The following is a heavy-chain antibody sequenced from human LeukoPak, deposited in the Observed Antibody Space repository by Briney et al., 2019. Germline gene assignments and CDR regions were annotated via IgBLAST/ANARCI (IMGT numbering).Heavy chain of an antibody. CDR1: GGSFSGYY. J-gene: IGHJ4*02. V-gene: IGHV4-34*01. CDR2: INHSGST. CDR3: ARGVLVRVMGSSGYLDY. Sequence: PSETLSLTXAVYGGSFSGYYWSWIRQPPGKGLEWIGEINHSGSTNYNPSLKSRVTISVDTSKNQFSLKLSSVTAADTAVYYCARGVLVRVMGSSGYLDYWGQGTLVTVSS. D-gene: IGHD3-22*01.